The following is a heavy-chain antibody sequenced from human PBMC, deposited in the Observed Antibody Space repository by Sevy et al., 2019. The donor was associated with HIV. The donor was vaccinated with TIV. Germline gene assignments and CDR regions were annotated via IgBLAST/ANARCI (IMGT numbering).Heavy chain of an antibody. CDR2: IRSKAYGGTT. J-gene: IGHJ3*02. V-gene: IGHV3-49*03. D-gene: IGHD1-1*01. CDR3: TRDLWMAHNRAFDI. CDR1: GFTFGNYD. Sequence: GGSLRLSCTASGFTFGNYDMSWFRQAPGKGLEWIGFIRSKAYGGTTQYAASVKVRFTISRDDSKSIAYLQMNSLKIEDTAVYYCTRDLWMAHNRAFDIWGQGTMVTVSS.